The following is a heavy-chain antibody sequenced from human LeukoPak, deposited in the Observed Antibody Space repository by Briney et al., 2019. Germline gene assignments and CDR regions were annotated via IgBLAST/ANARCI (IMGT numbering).Heavy chain of an antibody. CDR1: GFTVSSTY. CDR3: AKLKQDDSSGYYYFDY. V-gene: IGHV3-53*01. D-gene: IGHD3-22*01. J-gene: IGHJ4*02. Sequence: GGSLRLSCAASGFTVSSTYMSWVRQAPGKGLEWVSVIYSGGSTYYADSVKGRFTISRDNSRNTLYLQMNSLRAEDTAVYYCAKLKQDDSSGYYYFDYWGQGTLVTVSS. CDR2: IYSGGST.